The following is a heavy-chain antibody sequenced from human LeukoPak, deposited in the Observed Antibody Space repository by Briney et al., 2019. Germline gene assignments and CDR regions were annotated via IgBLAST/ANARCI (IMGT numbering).Heavy chain of an antibody. CDR2: TYHSDYT. J-gene: IGHJ3*02. D-gene: IGHD5/OR15-5a*01. V-gene: IGHV4-4*02. Sequence: SETLSLTCTVSGDSITSSHWWSWIRQSPGKGLEWIGNTYHSDYTNYNPSLKGRATISVDKPKNQLSLKVISVTAADTAMYYCARDSKSTADAFDIWGQGTMVTVSS. CDR3: ARDSKSTADAFDI. CDR1: GDSITSSHW.